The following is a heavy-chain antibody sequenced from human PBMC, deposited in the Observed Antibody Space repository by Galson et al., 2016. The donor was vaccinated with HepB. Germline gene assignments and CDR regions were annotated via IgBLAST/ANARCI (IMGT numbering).Heavy chain of an antibody. D-gene: IGHD2/OR15-2a*01. CDR3: GTGRKRPYFYWMDV. J-gene: IGHJ6*04. Sequence: VKVSCKVSGYSFTDYYIHWVQQAPGKGLEWMGRVNPEDGETIYAERFQGRVTITADTSTDTAYVDLSSLRSEDTAMYYCGTGRKRPYFYWMDVWGKGTTVTVSS. V-gene: IGHV1-69-2*01. CDR1: GYSFTDYY. CDR2: VNPEDGET.